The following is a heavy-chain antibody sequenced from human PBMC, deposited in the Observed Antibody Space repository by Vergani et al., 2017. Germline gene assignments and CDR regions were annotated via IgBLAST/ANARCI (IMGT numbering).Heavy chain of an antibody. Sequence: QLHLQESGPGLVKPSETLFLTCTVSADSIRSGSYYLGWIRQPPGKSLEWIGSIYYSGLTYYNPSLKSRVAISVDTSKNQFSLKVTSVTAADTAVYFCARQRPGSGWSPGDFDDWGQGILVTVSS. CDR1: ADSIRSGSYY. CDR3: ARQRPGSGWSPGDFDD. J-gene: IGHJ4*02. CDR2: IYYSGLT. D-gene: IGHD6-19*01. V-gene: IGHV4-39*01.